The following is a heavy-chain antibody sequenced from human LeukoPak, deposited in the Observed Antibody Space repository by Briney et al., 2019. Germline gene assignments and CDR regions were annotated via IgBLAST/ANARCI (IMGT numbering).Heavy chain of an antibody. CDR2: IKQDGSEK. D-gene: IGHD6-19*01. Sequence: GGSLRLSCAASGFTFSSYEMSWVRQAPGKGPEWVSNIKQDGSEKYYVDSVKGRFTISRDNAKNSLYLQMNSLRAEDTAVYYCARGPWGSSGWSYFDYWGQGTLVTVSS. J-gene: IGHJ4*02. V-gene: IGHV3-7*03. CDR1: GFTFSSYE. CDR3: ARGPWGSSGWSYFDY.